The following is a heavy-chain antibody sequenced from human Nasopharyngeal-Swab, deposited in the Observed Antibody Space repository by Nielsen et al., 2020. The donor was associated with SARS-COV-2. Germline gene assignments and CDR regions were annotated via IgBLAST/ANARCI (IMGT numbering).Heavy chain of an antibody. CDR1: GYTFTSYY. CDR3: AGGSSNRYYFDY. J-gene: IGHJ4*02. D-gene: IGHD2-2*01. CDR2: INPSGGST. V-gene: IGHV1-46*01. Sequence: ASVKVSCKASGYTFTSYYMHWVRQAPGQGLEWTGIINPSGGSTSYAQKFQVRVTMTRDTSTSTVYMELSSLRSEDTAVYYCAGGSSNRYYFDYWGQGTLVTVSS.